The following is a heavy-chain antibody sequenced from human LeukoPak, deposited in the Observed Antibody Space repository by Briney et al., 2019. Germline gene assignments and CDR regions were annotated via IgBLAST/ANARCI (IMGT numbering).Heavy chain of an antibody. V-gene: IGHV3-30*04. CDR2: ISYDGSDK. Sequence: GGSLRLSCAASGFTFSSYAMHWVRQAPGKGLEWVALISYDGSDKYYADSVKGRFTISRDNSKNTLYVQMNSLRAEDTAVYYCARGSYSSSWKTFDYWGQGTLVTVSS. D-gene: IGHD6-13*01. CDR1: GFTFSSYA. CDR3: ARGSYSSSWKTFDY. J-gene: IGHJ4*02.